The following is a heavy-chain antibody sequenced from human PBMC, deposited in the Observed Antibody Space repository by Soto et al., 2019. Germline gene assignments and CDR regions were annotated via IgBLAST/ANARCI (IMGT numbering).Heavy chain of an antibody. Sequence: ASVKVSCKASGYTFTCYSMHWVRHAPGQRLEWMGWINAGNGNTKYSQKFQGRVTITRDTSASTAYMELSSLRSEDTAVYYCARGGSLYWYFDLWGRGTLVTVSS. D-gene: IGHD1-26*01. CDR1: GYTFTCYS. CDR3: ARGGSLYWYFDL. J-gene: IGHJ2*01. CDR2: INAGNGNT. V-gene: IGHV1-3*01.